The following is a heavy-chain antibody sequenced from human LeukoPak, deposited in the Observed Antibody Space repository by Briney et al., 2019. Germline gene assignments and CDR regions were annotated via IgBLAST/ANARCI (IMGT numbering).Heavy chain of an antibody. Sequence: GGSLRLSCAASGFTFSAYWMSWVRQAPGKGLEWVANIKQDGSEKYYVDSVRGRFTISRDNAKNSLYLQMNSLRVEDTAVYFCARDLYDITDRYSSAWYGLYWGQGALVTVSS. V-gene: IGHV3-7*01. J-gene: IGHJ4*02. CDR3: ARDLYDITDRYSSAWYGLY. CDR2: IKQDGSEK. CDR1: GFTFSAYW. D-gene: IGHD6-19*01.